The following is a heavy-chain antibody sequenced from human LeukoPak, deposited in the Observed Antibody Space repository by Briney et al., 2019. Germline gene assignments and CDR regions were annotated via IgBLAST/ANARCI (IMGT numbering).Heavy chain of an antibody. D-gene: IGHD3-10*01. CDR2: VYTSGST. V-gene: IGHV4-61*02. CDR1: GDSISSGDCY. Sequence: SETLSLTCIVSGDSISSGDCYWIWIRQPAGKAPEWVGRVYTSGSTKYNPSLKSRLTISVDSPKNQFSLNLSAVTAADTAVYYCARDQRSLFDVWGQGSLVIVSS. J-gene: IGHJ4*02. CDR3: ARDQRSLFDV.